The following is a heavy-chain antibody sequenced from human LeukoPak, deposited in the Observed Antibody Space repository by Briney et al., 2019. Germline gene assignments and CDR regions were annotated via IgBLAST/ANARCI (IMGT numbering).Heavy chain of an antibody. V-gene: IGHV3-33*01. Sequence: GGSLRLSCAASGFTFSSYGMHWVRQAPGKGLEWVAVIWYDGSNKYYADSVKGRFTISRDNSKNTLYLQMNSLRAEDTAVHYCAREGAIPNRPTTLASSANIDYWGQGTLVTVSS. CDR2: IWYDGSNK. J-gene: IGHJ4*02. CDR3: AREGAIPNRPTTLASSANIDY. D-gene: IGHD4-17*01. CDR1: GFTFSSYG.